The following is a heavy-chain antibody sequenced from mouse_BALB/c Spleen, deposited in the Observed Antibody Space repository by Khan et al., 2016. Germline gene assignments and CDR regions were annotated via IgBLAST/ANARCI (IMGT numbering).Heavy chain of an antibody. CDR1: GYTFTNYG. J-gene: IGHJ3*01. D-gene: IGHD1-1*01. Sequence: QIPLVQSGPELKKPGETVKISCKASGYTFTNYGMNWVKQAPGKGLKWMGWINTNTGEPTYAEEFKGRFAFSLETSASTAYLQINNLKKEDTATYFCAEDYYGSNWFAYWGQGTLVTVSA. CDR3: AEDYYGSNWFAY. V-gene: IGHV9-3*02. CDR2: INTNTGEP.